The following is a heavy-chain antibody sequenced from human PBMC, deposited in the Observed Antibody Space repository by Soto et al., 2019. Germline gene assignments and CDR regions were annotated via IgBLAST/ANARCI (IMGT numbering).Heavy chain of an antibody. Sequence: ASVKVSCKASGYTFTDYSLQWVRQAPGQRLEWMGWINPASGKTKYSQKFQGRATITRDTSASTAYMELSSLTSEDTALYYCARDLWLGESFRYYFDYWAQGTLVTVSS. CDR1: GYTFTDYS. CDR2: INPASGKT. CDR3: ARDLWLGESFRYYFDY. V-gene: IGHV1-3*01. J-gene: IGHJ4*01. D-gene: IGHD3-10*01.